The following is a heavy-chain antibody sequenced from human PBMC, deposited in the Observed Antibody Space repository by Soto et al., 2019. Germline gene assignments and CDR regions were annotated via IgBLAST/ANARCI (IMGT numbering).Heavy chain of an antibody. CDR2: ISYDGSNK. Sequence: QVQLVESGGGVVQPGRSLRLSCAASGFTFSSYGMHWVRQAPGKGLEWVAVISYDGSNKYYADSVKGRFTISRDNSKISRHMQMNSLRTDDTAVYYCTNDHYGDYGPGHWGQGTLVTVSS. J-gene: IGHJ1*01. V-gene: IGHV3-30*18. CDR1: GFTFSSYG. CDR3: TNDHYGDYGPGH. D-gene: IGHD4-17*01.